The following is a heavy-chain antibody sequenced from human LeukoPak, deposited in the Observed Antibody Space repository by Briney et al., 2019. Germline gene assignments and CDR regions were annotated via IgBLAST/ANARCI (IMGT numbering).Heavy chain of an antibody. D-gene: IGHD2-15*01. CDR2: IFYSGST. CDR3: ARGRYCSGGSCYIADY. V-gene: IGHV4-39*01. J-gene: IGHJ4*02. CDR1: GGSISSSSFH. Sequence: AETPSLICTVSGGSISSSSFHWGWIRQPPGKGLEWIGTIFYSGSTYYNPSLKSRVTMSVDTSKNQFSLKLSSVTAADTAVYYCARGRYCSGGSCYIADYWGQGTLVTVSS.